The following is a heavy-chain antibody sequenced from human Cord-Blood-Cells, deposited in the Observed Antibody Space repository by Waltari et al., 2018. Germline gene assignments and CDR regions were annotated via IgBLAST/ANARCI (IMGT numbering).Heavy chain of an antibody. J-gene: IGHJ6*02. CDR1: GGSFSGYY. D-gene: IGHD3-9*01. Sequence: QVQLQQWGAGLLKPSETLSLTCAVYGGSFSGYYWSWIRQPPGKGLEWIGEFNHSGSTNYNPSLKSRVTISVDTSKNQFSLKLSSVTAADTAVYYCARDGLRYNYYYYYGMDVWGQGTTVTVSS. CDR2: FNHSGST. CDR3: ARDGLRYNYYYYYGMDV. V-gene: IGHV4-34*01.